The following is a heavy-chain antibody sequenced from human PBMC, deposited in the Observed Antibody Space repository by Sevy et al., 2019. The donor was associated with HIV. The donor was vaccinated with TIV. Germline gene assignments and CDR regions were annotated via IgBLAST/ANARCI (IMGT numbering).Heavy chain of an antibody. D-gene: IGHD5-18*01. V-gene: IGHV1-2*02. Sequence: ASVKVSCKASGYTFTGYYMHWVRQAPGQGLEWMGWINPNSGGTNYAQKFQGRVTMTRDTYISTAYMELSRLRSDDTAVYYCVRGGYSYGYGHYYGMDVWGQGTTVTVSS. J-gene: IGHJ6*02. CDR3: VRGGYSYGYGHYYGMDV. CDR2: INPNSGGT. CDR1: GYTFTGYY.